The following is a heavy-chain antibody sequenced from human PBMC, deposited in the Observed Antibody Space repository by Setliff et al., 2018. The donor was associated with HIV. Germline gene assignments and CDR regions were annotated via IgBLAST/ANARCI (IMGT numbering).Heavy chain of an antibody. CDR3: GRLAETAMASFDS. Sequence: PSETLSLTCTVSGGSISSGSYYGSWIRQPAGKGLKWIGYIYKSGTTTYSPSLKRRVTISAGPSKNQFSLKLTSVTAADTAVYYCGRLAETAMASFDSWGQGILVTVSS. CDR1: GGSISSGSYY. V-gene: IGHV4-61*09. CDR2: IYKSGTT. D-gene: IGHD2-21*02. J-gene: IGHJ4*02.